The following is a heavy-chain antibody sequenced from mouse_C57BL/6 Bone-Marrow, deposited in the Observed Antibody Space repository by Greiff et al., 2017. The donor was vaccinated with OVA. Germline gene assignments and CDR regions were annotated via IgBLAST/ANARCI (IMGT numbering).Heavy chain of an antibody. J-gene: IGHJ3*01. Sequence: DVQLVESGGDLVKPGGSLKLSCAASGFTFSSYGMSWVRQTPDKRLEWVATISSGGSYTYYPDSVKGRFTISRDNAKNTLYLQMSSLKSEDTAMYYCARQEITTVEGSWFAYWGQGTLVTVSA. CDR2: ISSGGSYT. CDR3: ARQEITTVEGSWFAY. CDR1: GFTFSSYG. D-gene: IGHD1-1*01. V-gene: IGHV5-6*01.